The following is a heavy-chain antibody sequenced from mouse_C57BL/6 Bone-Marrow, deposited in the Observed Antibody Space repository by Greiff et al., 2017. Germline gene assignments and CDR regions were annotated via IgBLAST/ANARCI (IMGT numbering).Heavy chain of an antibody. Sequence: QVQLQQPGAELVKPGASVKLSCKASGYTFTSYWMQWVKQRPGPGLEWIGEIDPSDSYTNYNQKFKGKATLTVDTSSSTAYMHLSSLTSEDSAVYYCAREGYYVYYYAMDYWGQGTSVTVSS. J-gene: IGHJ4*01. D-gene: IGHD2-3*01. CDR3: AREGYYVYYYAMDY. CDR1: GYTFTSYW. V-gene: IGHV1-50*01. CDR2: IDPSDSYT.